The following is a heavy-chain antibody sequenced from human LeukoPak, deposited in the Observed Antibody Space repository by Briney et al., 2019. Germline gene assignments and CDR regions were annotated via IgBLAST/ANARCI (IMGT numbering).Heavy chain of an antibody. D-gene: IGHD3-3*02. CDR1: GYIFRSYW. CDR2: IYPADSET. V-gene: IGHV5-51*01. J-gene: IGHJ4*02. CDR3: VRGAGSRIFGAGGDY. Sequence: GESLKISCKGSGYIFRSYWIGWVRQMHGKGLAWMGIIYPADSETRYSPSFEDQVTISVDKSINTAFLQCSRLKAPDSARYYVVRGAGSRIFGAGGDYWGQGTLVTVSS.